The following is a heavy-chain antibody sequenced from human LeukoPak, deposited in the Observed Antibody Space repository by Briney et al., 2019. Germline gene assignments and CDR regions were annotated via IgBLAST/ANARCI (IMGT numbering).Heavy chain of an antibody. Sequence: GGSLRLSCAAPGFTFSSYAMHWVRQAPGKGLEWVAVISYDGSNKYYADSVKGRFTISRDNSKNTLYLQMNSLRAEDTAVYYCARAGRGYFDYWGQGTLVTVSS. CDR3: ARAGRGYFDY. J-gene: IGHJ4*02. CDR2: ISYDGSNK. D-gene: IGHD3-10*01. V-gene: IGHV3-30*04. CDR1: GFTFSSYA.